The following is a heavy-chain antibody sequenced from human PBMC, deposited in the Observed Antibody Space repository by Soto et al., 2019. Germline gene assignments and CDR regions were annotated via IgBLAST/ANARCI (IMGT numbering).Heavy chain of an antibody. V-gene: IGHV1-18*01. CDR1: GYTFTSYG. Sequence: QVQLVQSGAEVKKPGASVKVSCKASGYTFTSYGISWVRQAPGQGLEWMGWISAYNGNTNYAQKLQGRVTMTTDTTTSTAYMELRSLRSDDTAVYYCARVTEELRYFDWLSHFDYWGQGTLVTVSS. CDR2: ISAYNGNT. CDR3: ARVTEELRYFDWLSHFDY. D-gene: IGHD3-9*01. J-gene: IGHJ4*02.